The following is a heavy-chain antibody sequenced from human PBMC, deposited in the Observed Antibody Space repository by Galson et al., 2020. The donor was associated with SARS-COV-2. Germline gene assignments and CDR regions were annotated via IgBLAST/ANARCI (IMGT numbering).Heavy chain of an antibody. CDR2: IDWDGDE. V-gene: IGHV2-70*11. Sequence: SGPTLVKPTQTLTLPCTLSGFSLTTSGMCVSWIRQHPGKALEWLARIDWDGDEHYRTSLRTRLTISKDTSKNQVVLTMTNMDPVDTATYYCARIKGYYYMDVWGKGTTVTVSS. CDR3: ARIKGYYYMDV. CDR1: GFSLTTSGMC. J-gene: IGHJ6*03.